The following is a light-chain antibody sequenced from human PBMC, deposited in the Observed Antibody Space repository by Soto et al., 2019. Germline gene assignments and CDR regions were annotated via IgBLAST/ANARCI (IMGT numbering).Light chain of an antibody. CDR1: KLGDKN. CDR3: QAWDGTTVV. V-gene: IGLV3-1*01. Sequence: SYELTQPPSVSVSPGQTASITCSGDKLGDKNVCWYQQKPGQFPVLVVYQDSKRPSGIPERFSGSNSGNTATLTISGTQAMDEADYYCQAWDGTTVVFGTGTRSPS. J-gene: IGLJ1*01. CDR2: QDS.